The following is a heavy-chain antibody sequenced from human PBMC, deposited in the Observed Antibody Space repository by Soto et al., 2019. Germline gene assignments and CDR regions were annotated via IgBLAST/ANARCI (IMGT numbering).Heavy chain of an antibody. CDR1: GYKFTTYF. D-gene: IGHD2-15*01. Sequence: GASVKVSCKASGYKFTTYFIHWVRQAPGQGLEWMGMIHPSGDTGYAQKFWGRVTMTIDTSTTTASMELRNLTSEDAAVYFSVRGYCTTSPCSGDFQFWGQGTLVTVSS. CDR3: VRGYCTTSPCSGDFQF. V-gene: IGHV1-46*01. CDR2: IHPSGDT. J-gene: IGHJ1*01.